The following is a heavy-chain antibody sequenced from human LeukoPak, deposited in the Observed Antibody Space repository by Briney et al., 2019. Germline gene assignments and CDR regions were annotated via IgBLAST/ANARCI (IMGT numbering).Heavy chain of an antibody. D-gene: IGHD3-22*01. J-gene: IGHJ4*02. CDR1: GFTFSSYA. CDR3: ARVPYSYDSSGPIDY. CDR2: ISYDGSNK. Sequence: GRSLRLSCAASGFTFSSYAMHWVRQAPGKGLEWVAVISYDGSNKYYADSVKGRFTISRDNSKNTLYLQMNSLRVEDTAVYYCARVPYSYDSSGPIDYWGQGTLVTVSS. V-gene: IGHV3-30*04.